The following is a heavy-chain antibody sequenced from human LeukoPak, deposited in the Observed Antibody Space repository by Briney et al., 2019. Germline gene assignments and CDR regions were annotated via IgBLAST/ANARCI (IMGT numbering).Heavy chain of an antibody. J-gene: IGHJ4*02. D-gene: IGHD2-21*02. CDR1: GFTFSSYE. Sequence: GGSLRLSCAASGFTFSSYEMNWVRQAPGKGLEWVSYISSSGSTIYYADSVKGRFTISRDNAKNSLYLQMNSLRAEDTAVYYCARSNCGGDCYSKRPISYFDYWGQGTLVTVSS. CDR2: ISSSGSTI. V-gene: IGHV3-48*03. CDR3: ARSNCGGDCYSKRPISYFDY.